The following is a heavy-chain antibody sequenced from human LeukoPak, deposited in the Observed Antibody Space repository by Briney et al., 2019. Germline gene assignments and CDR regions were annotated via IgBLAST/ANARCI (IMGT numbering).Heavy chain of an antibody. J-gene: IGHJ5*01. D-gene: IGHD2-21*02. Sequence: GESLKISCKGSGYSFTSYWIGWVHQMPGKGLEWMGSIYPGDSDTKYSPSFQGQVTISVDKSTNTAYLQWKSLKASDTAMYYCARGDVVRGVSWFDSWGQGALVTVSS. CDR2: IYPGDSDT. V-gene: IGHV5-51*07. CDR1: GYSFTSYW. CDR3: ARGDVVRGVSWFDS.